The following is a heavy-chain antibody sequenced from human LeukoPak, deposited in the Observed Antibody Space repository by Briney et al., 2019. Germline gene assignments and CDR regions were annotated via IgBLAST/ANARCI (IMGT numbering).Heavy chain of an antibody. J-gene: IGHJ4*02. CDR2: IGGSGGST. D-gene: IGHD2/OR15-2a*01. CDR1: GFTFSSYA. V-gene: IGHV3-23*01. CDR3: AKDWFLDY. Sequence: GGSLRLSCAVSGFTFSSYAMSWVRQAAGKGLEWVSAIGGSGGSTYYADSVKGRVTISRDNSQNTLYLQMNSLRAEDTAVYYCAKDWFLDYWGQGTLVTVSS.